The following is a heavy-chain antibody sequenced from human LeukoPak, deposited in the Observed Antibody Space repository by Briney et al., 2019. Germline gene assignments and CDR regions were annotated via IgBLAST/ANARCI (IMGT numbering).Heavy chain of an antibody. J-gene: IGHJ4*02. V-gene: IGHV1-18*01. Sequence: GASVTVSCKASGYTFRSCGISWVRQAPGQGLEWMGWISAYNGDTNYAQSLQGRVTMTTETSTNTAYMELRSLRSDDTALYFCARDKGKWEHWRYFDYWGQGTLVTVSS. CDR2: ISAYNGDT. CDR1: GYTFRSCG. CDR3: ARDKGKWEHWRYFDY. D-gene: IGHD1-26*01.